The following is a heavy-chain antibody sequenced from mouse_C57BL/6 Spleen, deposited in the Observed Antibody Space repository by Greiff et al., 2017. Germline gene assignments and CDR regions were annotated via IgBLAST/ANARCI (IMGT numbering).Heavy chain of an antibody. D-gene: IGHD6-2*01. Sequence: EVKLMESGGGLVQPKGSLKLSCAASGFSFNTYAMNWVRQAPGKGLEWVARIRSKSNNYATYYAYSVKDRFTISRDDSESMLYLQMNNLKTEDTAMYYCVRSLAFAYWGQGTLVTVSA. CDR2: IRSKSNNYAT. CDR3: VRSLAFAY. V-gene: IGHV10-1*01. CDR1: GFSFNTYA. J-gene: IGHJ3*01.